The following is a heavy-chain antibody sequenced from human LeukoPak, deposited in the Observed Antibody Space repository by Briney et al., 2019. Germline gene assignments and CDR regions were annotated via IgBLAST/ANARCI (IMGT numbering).Heavy chain of an antibody. V-gene: IGHV3-48*04. Sequence: GGSLRLSCAASGFTFSSYAMHWVRQAPGKGLEWVSYISSSGSIIYYADSVKGRFTISRDNAKNSLYLQMNSLRAEDTAVYYCARRVAAAGSTGLRYIDVWGKGTTVTVSS. CDR3: ARRVAAAGSTGLRYIDV. CDR1: GFTFSSYA. D-gene: IGHD6-13*01. J-gene: IGHJ6*03. CDR2: ISSSGSII.